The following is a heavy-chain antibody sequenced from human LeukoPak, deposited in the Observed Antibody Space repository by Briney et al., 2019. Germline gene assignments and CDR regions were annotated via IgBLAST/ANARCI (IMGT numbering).Heavy chain of an antibody. CDR3: ARGGTSSWVGSFDY. D-gene: IGHD6-13*01. V-gene: IGHV1-18*01. CDR2: ISVYNGNT. CDR1: GYIFTSYG. J-gene: IGHJ4*02. Sequence: ASVKVSCKASGYIFTSYGIIWVRQAPGQGLEWMGWISVYNGNTNYAQKLQGRVTMTTDTSTRTAYMELKTLTSDDTAVYYCARGGTSSWVGSFDYWGQGTLVTVSS.